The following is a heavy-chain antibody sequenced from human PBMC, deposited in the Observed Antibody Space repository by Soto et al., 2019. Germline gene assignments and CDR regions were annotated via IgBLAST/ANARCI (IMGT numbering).Heavy chain of an antibody. CDR2: IYSDGGT. CDR3: ASSSVAALDY. J-gene: IGHJ4*02. D-gene: IGHD6-19*01. Sequence: EGQLVESGGGLVQPGGSLRLSCAASGYTVSRNYMSWVRQAPGKRLEWVSFIYSDGGTYYADSVKGRFTISRHNSKNTLYLQMNCLRAEDTAVYYCASSSVAALDYWGQGTLVTVSS. V-gene: IGHV3-53*04. CDR1: GYTVSRNY.